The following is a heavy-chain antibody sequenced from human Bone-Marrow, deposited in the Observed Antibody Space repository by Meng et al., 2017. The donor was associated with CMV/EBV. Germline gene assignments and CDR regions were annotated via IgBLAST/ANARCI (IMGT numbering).Heavy chain of an antibody. Sequence: ASVKVSCKTSGGTFSSYAISWVRQAPGQGLEWMGGISAYNGNTNYAQKLQGRVTMTTDTSTSTAYMELRSLRSDDTAVYYCARDPSTKYYDSSGDDYWGQGTLVTVSS. D-gene: IGHD3-22*01. J-gene: IGHJ4*02. CDR3: ARDPSTKYYDSSGDDY. V-gene: IGHV1-18*01. CDR1: GGTFSSYA. CDR2: ISAYNGNT.